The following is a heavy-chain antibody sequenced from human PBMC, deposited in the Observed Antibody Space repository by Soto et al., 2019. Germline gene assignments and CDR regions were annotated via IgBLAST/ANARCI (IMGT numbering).Heavy chain of an antibody. Sequence: GASVKVSCKASGYTFTNFAMHWVRQAPGQRLEWMGWINAGNGNTKYSQKFQGRVSITRGTSASTAYMELSSLRSEDTAVYYCAREGYDILTGPMGFDYWGQGTLVTVSS. V-gene: IGHV1-3*01. J-gene: IGHJ4*02. CDR1: GYTFTNFA. D-gene: IGHD3-9*01. CDR3: AREGYDILTGPMGFDY. CDR2: INAGNGNT.